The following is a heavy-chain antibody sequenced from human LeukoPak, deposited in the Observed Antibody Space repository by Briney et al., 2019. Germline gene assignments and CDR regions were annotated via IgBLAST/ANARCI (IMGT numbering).Heavy chain of an antibody. D-gene: IGHD1-26*01. CDR2: IVGRGDVT. J-gene: IGHJ4*02. V-gene: IGHV3-23*01. CDR3: AREAPGAHNHFDY. CDR1: GFTFNSYT. Sequence: GESLRLSCTASGFTFNSYTMSWVRQAPGRGMEWISAIVGRGDVTDHADSVKGRFTVSRDNSRNTLYLQMNSLRVEDTAVYYCAREAPGAHNHFDYWGQGTLVTVSS.